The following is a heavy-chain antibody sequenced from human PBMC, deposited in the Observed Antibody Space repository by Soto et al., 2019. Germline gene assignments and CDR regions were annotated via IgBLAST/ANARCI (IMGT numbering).Heavy chain of an antibody. V-gene: IGHV4-39*01. CDR3: ARHGSSGVVITYFDY. Sequence: SETLSLTCTVSGGSISSSSYYWGWIRQPPGKGLEWIGSIYYSGSTYYNPSLKSRVTISVDTSKNQFSLKLSSVTAADTAVYYCARHGSSGVVITYFDYWGQGTLVTVSS. CDR1: GGSISSSSYY. D-gene: IGHD3-3*01. J-gene: IGHJ4*02. CDR2: IYYSGST.